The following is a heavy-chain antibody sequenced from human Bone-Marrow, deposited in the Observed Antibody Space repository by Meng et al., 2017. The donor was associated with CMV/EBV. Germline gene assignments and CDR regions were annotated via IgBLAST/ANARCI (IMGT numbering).Heavy chain of an antibody. J-gene: IGHJ3*02. CDR2: IKSKTDGGTT. CDR3: TTDTDMITFGGVIVIGDAFDI. V-gene: IGHV3-15*01. CDR1: GFTFSTYW. Sequence: GESLKISCVASGFTFSTYWMSWVRQAPGKGLEWVGRIKSKTDGGTTDYAAPVKGRFTISRDDSKNTLYLQMNSLKTEDTAVYYCTTDTDMITFGGVIVIGDAFDIWGQGTMVTVSS. D-gene: IGHD3-16*02.